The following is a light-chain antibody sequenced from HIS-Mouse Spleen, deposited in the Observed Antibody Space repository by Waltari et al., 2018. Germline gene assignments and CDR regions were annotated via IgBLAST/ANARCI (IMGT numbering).Light chain of an antibody. J-gene: IGLJ2*01. CDR1: SSDVGGYNY. CDR2: EVS. Sequence: QSALTQPPSASGSPGQSVTIPCTGTSSDVGGYNYVSWYQQHPGKAPKLMIYEVSKRPSGVPDRFSGSKSGNTASLTVSGLQAEDEADYYCSSYAGSNNFVFGGGTKLTVL. CDR3: SSYAGSNNFV. V-gene: IGLV2-8*01.